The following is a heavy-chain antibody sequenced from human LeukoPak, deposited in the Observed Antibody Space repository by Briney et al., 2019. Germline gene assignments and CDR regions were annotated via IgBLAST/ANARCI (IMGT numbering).Heavy chain of an antibody. J-gene: IGHJ4*02. CDR3: ARAGGSSWADY. V-gene: IGHV3-7*01. Sequence: GGSLRLSCAAAGFTFSSYWMSWVRQAPGKGLEWVANIKQDGSEKYYVDSVKGRFTISRDNAKNSLYLQMNSLRAEDTAVYYCARAGGSSWADYWGQGTLVTVSS. CDR1: GFTFSSYW. D-gene: IGHD6-13*01. CDR2: IKQDGSEK.